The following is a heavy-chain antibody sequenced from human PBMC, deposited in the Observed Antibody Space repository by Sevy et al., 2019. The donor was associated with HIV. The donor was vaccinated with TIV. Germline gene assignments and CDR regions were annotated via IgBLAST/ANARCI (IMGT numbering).Heavy chain of an antibody. Sequence: ASVKVSCKASGGTFSSYAISWVRQAPGQGLEWMGGIIPIFGTTNYAQMFQGRVTITADKSTGTAYMELSSLRSEDTAVYYCAIVGATTGYYYYMDVWGKGTTVTVSS. D-gene: IGHD1-26*01. CDR2: IIPIFGTT. V-gene: IGHV1-69*06. CDR1: GGTFSSYA. CDR3: AIVGATTGYYYYMDV. J-gene: IGHJ6*03.